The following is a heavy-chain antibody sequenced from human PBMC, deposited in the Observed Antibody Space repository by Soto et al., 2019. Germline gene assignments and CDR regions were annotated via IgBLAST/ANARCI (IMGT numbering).Heavy chain of an antibody. Sequence: QVQLVQSGAEVKKPGSSVKVSCKASGGTFSSYTISWVRQAPGQGLEWMGRIIPILGIANYAQKFQGRVTITADKSTSTAYMELSSLRSEDTAVYYCARNYYGSGSYYGSAFDIWGQGTMVTVSS. CDR3: ARNYYGSGSYYGSAFDI. CDR2: IIPILGIA. CDR1: GGTFSSYT. D-gene: IGHD3-10*01. J-gene: IGHJ3*02. V-gene: IGHV1-69*02.